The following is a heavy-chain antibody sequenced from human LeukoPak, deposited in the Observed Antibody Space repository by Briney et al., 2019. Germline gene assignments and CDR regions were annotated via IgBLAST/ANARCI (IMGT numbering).Heavy chain of an antibody. CDR1: GFTFSNYA. CDR2: ISGSGADT. D-gene: IGHD3-16*01. V-gene: IGHV3-23*01. J-gene: IGHJ4*02. CDR3: AKDRYGYVWGSLRLDY. Sequence: PGGSLRLSCAASGFTFSNYAMSWVRQAPGKGLEWVSAISGSGADTYYADSVKGRFTISRDNSKNTLFLQMNSLRAEDTAVYYCAKDRYGYVWGSLRLDYWGQGALVTVSS.